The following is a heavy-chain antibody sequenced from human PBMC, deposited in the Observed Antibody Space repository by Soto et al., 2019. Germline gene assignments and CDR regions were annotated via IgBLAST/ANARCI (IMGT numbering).Heavy chain of an antibody. CDR3: ARDRDYYGSGSYYNYYYYVMDV. CDR2: IIPIFGTA. V-gene: IGHV1-69*13. J-gene: IGHJ6*02. Sequence: SVKVSCKASGGTFSSYAISWVRQAPGQGLEWMGGIIPIFGTANYAQKFQGRVTITADESTSTAYMELSSLRSEDTAVYYCARDRDYYGSGSYYNYYYYVMDVWGQGTTVTVSS. CDR1: GGTFSSYA. D-gene: IGHD3-10*01.